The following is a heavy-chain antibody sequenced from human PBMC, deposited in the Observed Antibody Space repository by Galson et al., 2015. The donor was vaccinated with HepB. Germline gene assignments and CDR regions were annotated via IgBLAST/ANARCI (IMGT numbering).Heavy chain of an antibody. D-gene: IGHD2-21*01. CDR1: GYPLNDLY. Sequence: SVKVSCKASGYPLNDLYMHWVRQAPGQGLEWVGWIHVNSGRTNYVQKFRGRVTITRGTSTTTAYMELNSLTSDDTAMYYCAKFARPSTWGQGTLVTVSS. CDR3: AKFARPST. V-gene: IGHV1-2*02. CDR2: IHVNSGRT. J-gene: IGHJ5*02.